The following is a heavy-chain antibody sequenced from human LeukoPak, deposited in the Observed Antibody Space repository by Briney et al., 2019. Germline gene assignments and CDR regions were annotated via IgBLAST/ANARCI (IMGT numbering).Heavy chain of an antibody. CDR2: ISGSGGST. D-gene: IGHD5-18*01. CDR1: GGSISSYY. Sequence: ETLSLTCTVSGGSISSYYWSWVRQAPGKGLEWVSAISGSGGSTYYADSVKRRFTISRDHSKNTLYLQMNSLRAEDTAVYYCAKVNGYSYGYEVSYYYYGMDVWGQGTTVTVSS. V-gene: IGHV3-23*01. J-gene: IGHJ6*02. CDR3: AKVNGYSYGYEVSYYYYGMDV.